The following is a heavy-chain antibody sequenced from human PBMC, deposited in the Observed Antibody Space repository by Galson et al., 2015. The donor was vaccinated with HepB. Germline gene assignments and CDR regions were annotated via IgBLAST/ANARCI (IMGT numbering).Heavy chain of an antibody. V-gene: IGHV3-7*03. Sequence: SLRLSCAASGFTFRSYWMSWVRQAPGKGLEWVANIKQDGSAKYYVDSVKGRFTISRDNAKNSLYLQMNSLRAEDTAVYYCAREGSYSPYDYVWGTYRYDAFDIWGQGTMVTVSS. D-gene: IGHD3-16*02. CDR2: IKQDGSAK. CDR3: AREGSYSPYDYVWGTYRYDAFDI. J-gene: IGHJ3*02. CDR1: GFTFRSYW.